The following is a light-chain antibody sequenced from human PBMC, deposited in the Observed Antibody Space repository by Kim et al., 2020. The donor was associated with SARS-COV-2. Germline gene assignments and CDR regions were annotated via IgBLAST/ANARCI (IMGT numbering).Light chain of an antibody. V-gene: IGLV1-47*01. CDR1: RANIGSNY. CDR2: RNN. J-gene: IGLJ3*02. Sequence: GQRVNLSCSGGRANIGSNYIYWYQQLPGTAPKLLTYRNNQRPSGVPDRFSGSKSGTSASLAISGLRAEDEADYYCATWDDSLSGWVFGGGTKLTVL. CDR3: ATWDDSLSGWV.